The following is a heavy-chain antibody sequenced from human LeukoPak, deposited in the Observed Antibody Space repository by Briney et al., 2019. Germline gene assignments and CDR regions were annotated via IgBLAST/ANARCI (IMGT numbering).Heavy chain of an antibody. J-gene: IGHJ6*03. CDR2: ISWNRGSI. CDR3: AKGGSYLSNYYYYMDV. Sequence: PGGSLRLSCAASGFTVSSNYMSWVRQAPGKGLEWVSGISWNRGSIGYADSVKGRFTISRDNAKNSLYLQMNSLRAEDMALYYCAKGGSYLSNYYYYMDVWGKGTTVTVSS. CDR1: GFTVSSNY. D-gene: IGHD1-26*01. V-gene: IGHV3-9*03.